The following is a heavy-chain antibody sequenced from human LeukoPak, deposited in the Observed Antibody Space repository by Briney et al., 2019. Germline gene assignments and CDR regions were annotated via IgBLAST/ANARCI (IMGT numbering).Heavy chain of an antibody. CDR2: IYYSGST. CDR3: ARDKEAVAGTKAFDI. V-gene: IGHV4-59*01. J-gene: IGHJ3*02. CDR1: GGSISSYY. Sequence: SETLSLTCTVSGGSISSYYWSWIRQLPGKGLECVGYIYYSGSTNYNPALKSRVTISVDTSKNQFSLKLSSVTAADTAVYYCARDKEAVAGTKAFDIWGQGTMVTVSS. D-gene: IGHD6-19*01.